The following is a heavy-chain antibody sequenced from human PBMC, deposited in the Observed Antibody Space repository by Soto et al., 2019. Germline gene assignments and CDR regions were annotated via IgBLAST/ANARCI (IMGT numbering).Heavy chain of an antibody. CDR2: ISSSSSYI. D-gene: IGHD3-3*01. CDR3: ASQYYDFWSGYYPPEYYFDY. V-gene: IGHV3-21*01. CDR1: GFTFSSYS. J-gene: IGHJ4*02. Sequence: GGSLRLSCAASGFTFSSYSMNWVRQAPGKGLEWVSSISSSSSYIYYADSVKGRFTISRDNAKNSLYLQMNSLRAEDTAVYYCASQYYDFWSGYYPPEYYFDYWGQGTLVTVSS.